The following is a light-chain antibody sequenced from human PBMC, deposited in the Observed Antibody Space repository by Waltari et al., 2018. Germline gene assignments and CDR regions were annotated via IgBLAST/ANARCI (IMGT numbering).Light chain of an antibody. J-gene: IGLJ2*01. CDR1: SPNIGSNL. Sequence: QSVLTQPPSASRTPGQRVTTPCSGSSPNIGSNLITWYQQLPGTAPKLLIYGNTQRPSGVPDRFSGSKSGTSASLAISGLRSEDEADYYCAAWDDSLSGPVFGGGTKLTVL. CDR3: AAWDDSLSGPV. V-gene: IGLV1-47*01. CDR2: GNT.